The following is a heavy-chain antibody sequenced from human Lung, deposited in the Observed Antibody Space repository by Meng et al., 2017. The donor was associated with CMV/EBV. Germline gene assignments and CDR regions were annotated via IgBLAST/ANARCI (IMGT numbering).Heavy chain of an antibody. CDR3: ARAAVVVLGGALGSMDV. J-gene: IGHJ6*02. CDR2: INPMFGTP. V-gene: IGHV1-69*13. D-gene: IGHD2-21*01. Sequence: SVKVSCXTSGGTFRSNAIAWVRQAPGQGPEWMGGINPMFGTPKYAQKFQGRVTINADESTSTVSLEVNSLRSEDTAVYYCARAAVVVLGGALGSMDVWGQGTPVTVSS. CDR1: GGTFRSNA.